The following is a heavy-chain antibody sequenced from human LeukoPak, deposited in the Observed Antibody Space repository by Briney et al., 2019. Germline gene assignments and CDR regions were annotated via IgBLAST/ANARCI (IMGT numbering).Heavy chain of an antibody. CDR3: ARGSAWGFGLDY. Sequence: PGGSLRLSCAASGFTFSSYAMHWVRQAPGKGLEWVAVISYDGSNKYYADSVKGRFTISRDNSKNTLYLQMNSLRAEDTAVYYCARGSAWGFGLDYWGQGTLVTVSS. D-gene: IGHD7-27*01. J-gene: IGHJ4*02. CDR1: GFTFSSYA. V-gene: IGHV3-30*04. CDR2: ISYDGSNK.